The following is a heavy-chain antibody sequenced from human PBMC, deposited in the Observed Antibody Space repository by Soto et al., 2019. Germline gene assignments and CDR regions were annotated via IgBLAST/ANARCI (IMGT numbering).Heavy chain of an antibody. D-gene: IGHD2-2*01. J-gene: IGHJ3*02. CDR1: GYTFTSYG. Sequence: GASVKVSCKASGYTFTSYGISWVRQAPGQGLEGMGWISAYNGNTNYAQKLQGRVTMTTDTSTSTAYMELRSLRSDDTAVYYCARELYCSSTSCYPRGAFDIWGQGTMVTVSS. CDR2: ISAYNGNT. CDR3: ARELYCSSTSCYPRGAFDI. V-gene: IGHV1-18*01.